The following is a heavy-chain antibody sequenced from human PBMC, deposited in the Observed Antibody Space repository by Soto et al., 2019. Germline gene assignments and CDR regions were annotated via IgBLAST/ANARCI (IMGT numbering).Heavy chain of an antibody. D-gene: IGHD3-10*01. CDR2: IYWDDDE. CDR1: GFSLTTDGEG. J-gene: IGHJ4*02. Sequence: QISLKESGPTLVKPTQTLKLTCSFSGFSLTTDGEGVGWVRQPPGAALEWLALIYWDDDERYRPSLKTRLTITQDPSKHQVVLIMTNMDPVETATYYCAHTRNLITEDAQVGDFDYWGQGTLVTVSS. CDR3: AHTRNLITEDAQVGDFDY. V-gene: IGHV2-5*02.